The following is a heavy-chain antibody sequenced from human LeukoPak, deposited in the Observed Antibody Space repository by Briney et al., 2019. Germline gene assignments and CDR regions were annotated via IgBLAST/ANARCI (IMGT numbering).Heavy chain of an antibody. V-gene: IGHV1-2*02. D-gene: IGHD2-2*01. CDR3: ARRGCSSTSCSRGDASDI. J-gene: IGHJ3*02. CDR2: INPNSGGT. CDR1: GYTFTGYY. Sequence: ASVKVSCKASGYTFTGYYMHWVRQAPGQGLEWMGWINPNSGGTNYAQKFQGRVTMTRDTSISTAYMELSRLRSDDTAVYYCARRGCSSTSCSRGDASDIWGQGTMVTVSS.